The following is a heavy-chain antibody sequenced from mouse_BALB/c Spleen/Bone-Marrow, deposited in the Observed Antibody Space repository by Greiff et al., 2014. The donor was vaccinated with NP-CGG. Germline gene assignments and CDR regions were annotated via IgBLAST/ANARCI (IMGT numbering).Heavy chain of an antibody. V-gene: IGHV14-3*02. D-gene: IGHD1-1*01. J-gene: IGHJ3*01. CDR3: AIYYYGSSGFAY. CDR1: GFNIKDTY. Sequence: VHVKQSGAELVKPGASVKLSCTASGFNIKDTYMHWVKQRPERGLEWIGRIDPANGNTKYDPKFQGKATITADTSSNTAYLQLSSLTSEDTAVYYCAIYYYGSSGFAYWGQGTLVTVSA. CDR2: IDPANGNT.